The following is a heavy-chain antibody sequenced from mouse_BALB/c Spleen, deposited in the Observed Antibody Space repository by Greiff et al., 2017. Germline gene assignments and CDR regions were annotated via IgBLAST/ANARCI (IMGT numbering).Heavy chain of an antibody. CDR3: DRVYYDDPWDAMDY. Sequence: VQLQQSGAELVKPGASVKLSCTASGFTITDSYMHWVKQRPEQGLEWIGRIDPANGNTKYDPKFQGKATITADTSSNTAYLQLSSLTSEDTAVYDCDRVYYDDPWDAMDYWGQGTSVTVSS. V-gene: IGHV14-3*02. J-gene: IGHJ4*01. CDR2: IDPANGNT. D-gene: IGHD1-1*02. CDR1: GFTITDSY.